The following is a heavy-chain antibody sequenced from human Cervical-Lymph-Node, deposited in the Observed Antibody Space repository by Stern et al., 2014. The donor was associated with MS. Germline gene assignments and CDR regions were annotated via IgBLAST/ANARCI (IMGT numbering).Heavy chain of an antibody. J-gene: IGHJ4*02. Sequence: VQLVESGGGVVQPGTSLRLSCAVSGFTFSNYGMHWVRQAPGKGLEWVAVISYDADVKFYADSVKGRFTISREPPKNTMYLQLNSLKVEDTAVYFCAKKSVGTTGTTTAFDYWGQGTLVTVSS. CDR3: AKKSVGTTGTTTAFDY. V-gene: IGHV3-30*18. CDR2: ISYDADVK. CDR1: GFTFSNYG. D-gene: IGHD1-1*01.